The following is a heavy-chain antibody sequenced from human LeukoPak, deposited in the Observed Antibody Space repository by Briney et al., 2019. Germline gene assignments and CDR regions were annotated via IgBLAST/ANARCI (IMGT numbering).Heavy chain of an antibody. J-gene: IGHJ4*02. CDR2: IYYRGIT. Sequence: PSETLSLTCTVSGGSISSSSYYWGWIRQPPGKGLEWIGSIYYRGITYYNPSLKSRVTISVDTSKNQFSLKLSSVTVADTAVYYCARVVYDSSTYPKSYFDFWGQGTLVTVSS. D-gene: IGHD3-22*01. V-gene: IGHV4-39*07. CDR3: ARVVYDSSTYPKSYFDF. CDR1: GGSISSSSYY.